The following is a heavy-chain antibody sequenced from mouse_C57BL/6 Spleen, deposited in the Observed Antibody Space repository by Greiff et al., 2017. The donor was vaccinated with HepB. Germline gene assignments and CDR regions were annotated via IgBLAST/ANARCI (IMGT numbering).Heavy chain of an antibody. CDR3: ANYYGSSPYAMDY. D-gene: IGHD1-1*01. Sequence: QLQQSGPALVTPGASVKISCKASGYSFTDYNMNWVKQSNGKSLEWIGVINPNYGTTSYNQKFKGKATLTVDQSSSTAYMQRNSLTSEDSAVYYCANYYGSSPYAMDYWGQGTSVTVSS. CDR2: INPNYGTT. J-gene: IGHJ4*01. CDR1: GYSFTDYN. V-gene: IGHV1-39*01.